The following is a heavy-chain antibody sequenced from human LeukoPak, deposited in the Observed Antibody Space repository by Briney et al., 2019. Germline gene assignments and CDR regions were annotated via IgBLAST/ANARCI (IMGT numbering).Heavy chain of an antibody. CDR3: ARLPTNYYDSSGYFDY. CDR1: GGSISSSSYY. V-gene: IGHV4-39*01. CDR2: IYYSGST. Sequence: SETLSLTCTVSGGSISSSSYYWGWIRQPPGKGLGWIGSIYYSGSTYYNPSLKSRVAISVDTSKNQFSLKLSSVTAADTAVYYCARLPTNYYDSSGYFDYWGQGTLVTVSS. D-gene: IGHD3-22*01. J-gene: IGHJ4*02.